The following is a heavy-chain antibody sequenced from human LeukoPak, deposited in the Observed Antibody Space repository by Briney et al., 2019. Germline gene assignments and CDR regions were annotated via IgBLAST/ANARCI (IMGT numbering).Heavy chain of an antibody. D-gene: IGHD1-1*01. CDR1: GYSFTSYW. Sequence: GESLKISCKGSGYSFTSYWIGWVRQMPGKGLEWMGIIYPGDSNTRYSPSLLGQVTISADKSISTAYLQWSSLKASDTAMYYCATSLFTTGMDVWGKGTTVTVSS. J-gene: IGHJ6*04. V-gene: IGHV5-51*01. CDR2: IYPGDSNT. CDR3: ATSLFTTGMDV.